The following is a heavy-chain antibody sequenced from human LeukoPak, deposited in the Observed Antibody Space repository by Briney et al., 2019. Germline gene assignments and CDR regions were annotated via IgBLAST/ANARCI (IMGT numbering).Heavy chain of an antibody. D-gene: IGHD6-6*01. Sequence: GGSLGLSCAAPGFTVSSTYLTWVRQAPGKGLEWLSVIYSGGYTYYADSVKGRFFISRDISENMVYLQMNSLSVEDTAVYFCARGRRAHYFDSWGPGTLVTVS. CDR1: GFTVSSTY. J-gene: IGHJ4*02. CDR3: ARGRRAHYFDS. V-gene: IGHV3-66*01. CDR2: IYSGGYT.